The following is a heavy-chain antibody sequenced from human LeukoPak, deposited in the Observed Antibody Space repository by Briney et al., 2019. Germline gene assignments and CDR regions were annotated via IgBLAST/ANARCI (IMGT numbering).Heavy chain of an antibody. CDR1: GFTFSSYG. Sequence: GGSLRLSCAASGFTFSSYGMSWVRQAPGKGLEWVSGISGSGGSTYYADSVKGRFTISRDNSKNTLHLQMNSLRAEDTAVYYCANGIPLRSIVGATPPFDYWGQGTLVTVSS. V-gene: IGHV3-23*01. CDR3: ANGIPLRSIVGATPPFDY. CDR2: ISGSGGST. D-gene: IGHD1-26*01. J-gene: IGHJ4*02.